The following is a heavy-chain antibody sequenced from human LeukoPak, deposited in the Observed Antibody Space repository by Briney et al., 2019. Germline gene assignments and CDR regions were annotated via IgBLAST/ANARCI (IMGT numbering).Heavy chain of an antibody. D-gene: IGHD6-19*01. V-gene: IGHV4-4*07. CDR2: IYTSGST. Sequence: SETLSLNCTVSGGSISSYYWSWLGQPAGKGLEWVGRIYTSGSTNYNPSLKSRVTMSVDTSKNQFSLKLSSVTSADTAVYYCAREYSSGWRSMDVWGQGTTVTVSS. CDR1: GGSISSYY. J-gene: IGHJ6*02. CDR3: AREYSSGWRSMDV.